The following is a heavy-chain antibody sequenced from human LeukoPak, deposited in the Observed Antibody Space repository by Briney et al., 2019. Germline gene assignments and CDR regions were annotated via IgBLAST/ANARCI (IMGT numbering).Heavy chain of an antibody. CDR2: VYSSATT. V-gene: IGHV3-66*01. J-gene: IGHJ4*02. CDR3: ARSGYSYGPFDY. Sequence: PGGSLRLSCAASGFTVSSNYMNWVRQAPGKGLEWVSVVYSSATTYYADSVKGRFTISRDNSKNTLYLQMNSLRAEDTAVYYCARSGYSYGPFDYWGQGTLVTVSS. D-gene: IGHD5-18*01. CDR1: GFTVSSNY.